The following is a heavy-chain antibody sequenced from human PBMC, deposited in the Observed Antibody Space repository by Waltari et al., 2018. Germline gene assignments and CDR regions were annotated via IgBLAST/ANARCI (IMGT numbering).Heavy chain of an antibody. J-gene: IGHJ4*02. CDR1: GYTFTGYY. CDR2: ISPNSGGT. CDR3: ARGITGTTGDYFDY. Sequence: HVQVVQSGAEVKRPGASLKVSCKASGYTFTGYYMHWVRQAPGQGLEWMGWISPNSGGTNYAQKFQGRVTMTRDTSISTAYMELSRLRSDDTAVYYCARGITGTTGDYFDYWGQGTLVTVSS. D-gene: IGHD1-7*01. V-gene: IGHV1-2*02.